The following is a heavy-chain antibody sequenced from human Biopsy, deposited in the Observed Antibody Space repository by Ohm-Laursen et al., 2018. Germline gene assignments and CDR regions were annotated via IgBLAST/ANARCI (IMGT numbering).Heavy chain of an antibody. Sequence: SLRLSCAASGFSFDNYVMHWVRQAPGKGLEWVSGISWNSDSIGYADSVKGRFTISRDNAKNSLYLQMNSLRSKDTALYYCAKDRYPSSWHYYYGMDGWGQGTLVTVSS. J-gene: IGHJ6*02. D-gene: IGHD6-13*01. V-gene: IGHV3-9*01. CDR3: AKDRYPSSWHYYYGMDG. CDR2: ISWNSDSI. CDR1: GFSFDNYV.